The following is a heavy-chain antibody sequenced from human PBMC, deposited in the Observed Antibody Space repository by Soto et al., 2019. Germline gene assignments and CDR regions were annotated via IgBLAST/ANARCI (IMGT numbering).Heavy chain of an antibody. CDR2: IKRKIDGETT. J-gene: IGHJ4*02. V-gene: IGHV3-15*01. CDR1: GFTFSGAW. Sequence: GGSLRLSCAVSGFTFSGAWMTWVRQAPGKGLEWVGRIKRKIDGETTDYAGPVKGRFTISRDDSKNTLYLQMNSLKTEDTAIYYCTTATGLTEFDYWGQGALVTVSS. CDR3: TTATGLTEFDY. D-gene: IGHD3-10*01.